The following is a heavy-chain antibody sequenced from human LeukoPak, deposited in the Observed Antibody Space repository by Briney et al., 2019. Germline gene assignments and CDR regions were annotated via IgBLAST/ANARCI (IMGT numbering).Heavy chain of an antibody. V-gene: IGHV1-18*01. D-gene: IGHD3-9*01. J-gene: IGHJ5*02. CDR2: ISAYNGNT. CDR3: ARITLRYFDWLPSHTGNDWFDP. Sequence: ASVKVSCKASGYTFTSYGISWVRQAPAPGLEWMGWISAYNGNTNYAQKLQGRVTMTTDTSTSTAYMEQRSLRSDDTAVYYCARITLRYFDWLPSHTGNDWFDPWGQGTPVTVSS. CDR1: GYTFTSYG.